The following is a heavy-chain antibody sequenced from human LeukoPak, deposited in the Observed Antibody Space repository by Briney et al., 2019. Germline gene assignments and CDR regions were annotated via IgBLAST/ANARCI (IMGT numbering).Heavy chain of an antibody. D-gene: IGHD2-15*01. CDR1: GGSISSSSYY. Sequence: PSETLSLTCTVSGGSISSSSYYWGWIRQPPGKGLEWIVSIYYSGSTYYNPSLKSRVPISVDTYKNQFSLKLSSVTAADTAVYYCARLWAGTYCSGGSCYDGGQGTLVTVSS. CDR2: IYYSGST. V-gene: IGHV4-39*01. CDR3: ARLWAGTYCSGGSCYD. J-gene: IGHJ4*02.